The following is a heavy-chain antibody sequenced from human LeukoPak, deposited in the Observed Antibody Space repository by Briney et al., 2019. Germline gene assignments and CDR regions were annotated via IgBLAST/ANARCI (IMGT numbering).Heavy chain of an antibody. CDR3: AKWGDYDVLTGYYVSDY. V-gene: IGHV3-23*01. J-gene: IGHJ4*02. CDR1: GFTFSNYA. D-gene: IGHD3-9*01. CDR2: ITGGGSGI. Sequence: GGCLRLSCAASGFTFSNYAMSWVRQAPGKGLERVSAITGGGSGIYYADSMKSRFTISRDNSKNTLYLQINSLRAEDTAVYYCAKWGDYDVLTGYYVSDYWGQGTLVTVSS.